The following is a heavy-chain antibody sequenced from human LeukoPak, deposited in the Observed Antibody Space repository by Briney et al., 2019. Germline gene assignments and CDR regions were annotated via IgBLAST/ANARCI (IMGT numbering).Heavy chain of an antibody. CDR3: ANSPYGSGSYYWVY. Sequence: SVKVSCKASGGTFSSYAISWVRQAPGQGLEWMGRIIPILGIANYAQKFQGRVTITADKSTSTAYMELSSLRSEDTAVYFCANSPYGSGSYYWVYWGQGTLVTVSS. D-gene: IGHD3-10*01. CDR2: IIPILGIA. CDR1: GGTFSSYA. J-gene: IGHJ4*02. V-gene: IGHV1-69*04.